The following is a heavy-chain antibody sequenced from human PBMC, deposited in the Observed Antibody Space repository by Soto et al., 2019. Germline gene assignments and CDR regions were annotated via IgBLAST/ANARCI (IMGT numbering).Heavy chain of an antibody. Sequence: QVQLGESGGGVVQPERSLRLSGAASGFTFSRQARHWVRQAPCRGLEWVAVIWYHGIDKYYADYVKGRFTISRDNSKNAVYLQMNRVGGEDTAVYYCATGFLGLCTGGNGPLDYCGQSTLVTAS. J-gene: IGHJ4*02. CDR3: ATGFLGLCTGGNGPLDY. CDR1: GFTFSRQA. CDR2: IWYHGIDK. V-gene: IGHV3-33*01. D-gene: IGHD2-8*02.